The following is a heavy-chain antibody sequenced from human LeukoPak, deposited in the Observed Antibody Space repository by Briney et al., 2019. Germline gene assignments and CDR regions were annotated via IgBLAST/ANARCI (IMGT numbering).Heavy chain of an antibody. V-gene: IGHV3-48*03. Sequence: PGGSLRLSCAASGFTFSSYEMNWVRQAPGKGLEWVSYISSSGSTIYYADSVKGRFTISRDNAKNSLYLQMNSLRAEDTAVYYCARDRGSYGSVYFDYWGQGTLVTVSS. D-gene: IGHD5-18*01. J-gene: IGHJ4*02. CDR1: GFTFSSYE. CDR2: ISSSGSTI. CDR3: ARDRGSYGSVYFDY.